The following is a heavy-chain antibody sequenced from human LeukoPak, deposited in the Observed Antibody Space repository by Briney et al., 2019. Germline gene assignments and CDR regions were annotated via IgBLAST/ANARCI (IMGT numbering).Heavy chain of an antibody. CDR2: INTNTGNP. CDR3: ARSNNDGDYLGVGFDY. Sequence: GASVNVSCKTSGYTFDNYAINWVRQAPGQGLEWMGWINTNTGNPTNAQGFTGRFVLSLDTSVRTAYLQISSPKTEDTAVYYCARSNNDGDYLGVGFDYWGQGTLVTVSS. CDR1: GYTFDNYA. J-gene: IGHJ4*02. D-gene: IGHD4-17*01. V-gene: IGHV7-4-1*02.